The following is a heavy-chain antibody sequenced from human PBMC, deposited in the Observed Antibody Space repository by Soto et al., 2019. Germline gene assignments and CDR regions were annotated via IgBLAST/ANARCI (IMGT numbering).Heavy chain of an antibody. V-gene: IGHV6-1*01. CDR1: GDSVSSNSAA. D-gene: IGHD6-6*01. CDR3: ARDSSRIGARVPNGFDP. CDR2: TYYRSKWYN. Sequence: PSQTLSLTCAISGDSVSSNSAAWHWIRQSPSRGLEWLGRTYYRSKWYNDSAVAVKSRITIKPETSKSELSQQFNSVTPNDTPMYYCARDSSRIGARVPNGFDPWRQGTVVTVS. J-gene: IGHJ5*02.